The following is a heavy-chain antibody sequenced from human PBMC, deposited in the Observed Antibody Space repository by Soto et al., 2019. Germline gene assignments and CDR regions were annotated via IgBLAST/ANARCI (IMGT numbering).Heavy chain of an antibody. CDR3: ARTNYDLANWFDP. CDR1: GGSFSGYY. CDR2: INHSGST. Sequence: SETLSLTCAVYGGSFSGYYWSWIRQPPGKGLEWIGEINHSGSTNYNPSLRSRVTISVDTSKNQFSLKLSSVTAADTAVYYCARTNYDLANWFDPWGQGTLVTVS. V-gene: IGHV4-34*01. D-gene: IGHD3-3*01. J-gene: IGHJ5*02.